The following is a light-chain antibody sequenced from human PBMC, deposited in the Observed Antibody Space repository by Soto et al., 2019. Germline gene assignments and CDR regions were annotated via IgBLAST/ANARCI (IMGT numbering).Light chain of an antibody. V-gene: IGKV1-39*01. CDR3: QQSYSTPRT. J-gene: IGKJ1*01. CDR1: QSISSY. Sequence: IRMTECPSSLSASVGDRVTITCRASQSISSYLNWYQQKPGKAPKLLIYAASSLQSGVPSRFSGSGSGTDFTLTISSLQPEDFATYYCQQSYSTPRTFGQGTKVDIK. CDR2: AAS.